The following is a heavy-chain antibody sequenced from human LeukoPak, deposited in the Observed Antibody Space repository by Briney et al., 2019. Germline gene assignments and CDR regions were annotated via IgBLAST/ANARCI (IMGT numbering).Heavy chain of an antibody. D-gene: IGHD6-13*01. CDR2: FDPEDGET. V-gene: IGHV1-24*01. Sequence: GASVKVSCKVSGYTLTELSMHWVRQAPGKGLEWMGGFDPEDGETIYAQKFQGRVTMTEDTSTDTAYMELSSLRSEDTAVYYCATAEPAIAAAGNDWFDPWGQGTLVTVSS. CDR1: GYTLTELS. J-gene: IGHJ5*02. CDR3: ATAEPAIAAAGNDWFDP.